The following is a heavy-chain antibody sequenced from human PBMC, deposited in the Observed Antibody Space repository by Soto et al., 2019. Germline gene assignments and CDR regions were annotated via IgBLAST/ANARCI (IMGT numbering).Heavy chain of an antibody. CDR3: AKDRAQQLAERRGAFDI. CDR1: GFTFSSYA. CDR2: ISGSGGST. D-gene: IGHD6-13*01. V-gene: IGHV3-23*01. J-gene: IGHJ3*02. Sequence: GGSLRLSCAASGFTFSSYAMSWVRQAPGKGLEWVSAISGSGGSTYYADSVKGRFTISRDNSKNTLYLQMNSLRAEDTAVYYCAKDRAQQLAERRGAFDIWGQGTMVTVSS.